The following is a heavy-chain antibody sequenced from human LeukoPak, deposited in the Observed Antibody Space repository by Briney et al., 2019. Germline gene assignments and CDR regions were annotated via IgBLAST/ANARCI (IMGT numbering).Heavy chain of an antibody. J-gene: IGHJ6*03. D-gene: IGHD6-19*01. CDR1: GYTFTGYY. CDR3: ARNERYSSGWYPSGYYYMDV. V-gene: IGHV1-2*06. CDR2: INPNTGGT. Sequence: ASVKVSCKASGYTFTGYYLHWVRQAPGQGLEWMGRINPNTGGTNHAQKFQGRVTMTRDTSISTAYMELSRLRSDDTAVYYCARNERYSSGWYPSGYYYMDVWGKGTTVTVSS.